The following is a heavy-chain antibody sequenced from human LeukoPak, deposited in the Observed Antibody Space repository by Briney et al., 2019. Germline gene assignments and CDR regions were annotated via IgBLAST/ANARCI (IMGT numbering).Heavy chain of an antibody. CDR2: IYYSGST. Sequence: SETLSLTCTVSGGSISSYYWSWIRQPPGKGLEWIGYIYYSGSTNYNPSLKSRVTISVDTSKDQFSLKLSSVTAADTAVYYCARTGPRQLIDYWGQGTLVTVSS. V-gene: IGHV4-59*01. J-gene: IGHJ4*02. D-gene: IGHD6-19*01. CDR3: ARTGPRQLIDY. CDR1: GGSISSYY.